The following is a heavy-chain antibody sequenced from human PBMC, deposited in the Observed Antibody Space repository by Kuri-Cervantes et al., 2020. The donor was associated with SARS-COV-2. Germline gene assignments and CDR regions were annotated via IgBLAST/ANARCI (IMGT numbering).Heavy chain of an antibody. CDR3: ASQDGGGSYGY. Sequence: SETLSLTCTVSGGSISNYYWSWIRQSPGKGLEWIGYNFYTGSTNYNPSLKSRVTISIDTSRNQFSLRLRSVTATDAAIYYCASQDGGGSYGYWGQGTLVTVSS. J-gene: IGHJ4*02. CDR2: NFYTGST. D-gene: IGHD3-16*01. V-gene: IGHV4-59*01. CDR1: GGSISNYY.